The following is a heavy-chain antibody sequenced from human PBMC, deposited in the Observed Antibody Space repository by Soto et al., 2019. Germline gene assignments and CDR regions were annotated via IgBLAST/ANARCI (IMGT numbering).Heavy chain of an antibody. D-gene: IGHD3-9*01. Sequence: GGSLRLSCAASGFTFSSYGMHWVRQAPGKGLEWVAVIWYDGSNKYYADSVKGRFTISRDNSKNTLYLQMNSLRAEDTAVYYCARERTLPDILTGYYDYWGQGTLVTVSS. V-gene: IGHV3-33*01. CDR2: IWYDGSNK. CDR1: GFTFSSYG. CDR3: ARERTLPDILTGYYDY. J-gene: IGHJ4*02.